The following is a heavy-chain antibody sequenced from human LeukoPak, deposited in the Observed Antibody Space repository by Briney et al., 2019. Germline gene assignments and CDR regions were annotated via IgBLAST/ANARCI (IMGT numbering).Heavy chain of an antibody. CDR2: INPNSGGT. J-gene: IGHJ6*02. CDR1: GYTFTGYY. CDR3: ARVPPYDILTSHRGVFTTKTRHYYYYYGMDV. V-gene: IGHV1-2*02. Sequence: ASVKVSCKSSGYTFTGYYMHWVRPAPGQGLEWMGWINPNSGGTNYAQKFQGRVTMTRDTSISAAYMELSRLRSDDTAVYYCARVPPYDILTSHRGVFTTKTRHYYYYYGMDVWGQGTTVTVSS. D-gene: IGHD3-9*01.